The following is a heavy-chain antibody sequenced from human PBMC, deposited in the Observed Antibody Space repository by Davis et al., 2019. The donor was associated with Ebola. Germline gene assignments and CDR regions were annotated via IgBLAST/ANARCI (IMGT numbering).Heavy chain of an antibody. V-gene: IGHV3-7*01. Sequence: PGGSLRLSCAASGFTFSSYWMSWVRQAPGKGLEWVANIKQDGSEKYYVDSVKGRFTISRDNAKNSLYLQMNSLRDEDTAVYYCARGIRFLEWLDGGWFDPWGQGTLVTVSS. CDR1: GFTFSSYW. D-gene: IGHD3-3*01. CDR3: ARGIRFLEWLDGGWFDP. CDR2: IKQDGSEK. J-gene: IGHJ5*02.